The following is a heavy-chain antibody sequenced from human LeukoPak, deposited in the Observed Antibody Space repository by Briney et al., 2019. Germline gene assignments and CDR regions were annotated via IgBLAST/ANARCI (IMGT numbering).Heavy chain of an antibody. V-gene: IGHV1-2*02. CDR2: INPNSGGT. Sequence: GASVKVSCKASGYTFTGYYMHWVRQAPGQGLEWMGWINPNSGGTNYAQKFQGRVTMIRDTSISTAYMELSRLRSDDTAVYYCARGLVSSWYSFDDWGQGTLVTVSS. J-gene: IGHJ4*02. CDR1: GYTFTGYY. D-gene: IGHD6-13*01. CDR3: ARGLVSSWYSFDD.